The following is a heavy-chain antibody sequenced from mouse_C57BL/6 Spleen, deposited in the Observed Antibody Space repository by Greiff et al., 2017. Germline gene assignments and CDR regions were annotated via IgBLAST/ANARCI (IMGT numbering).Heavy chain of an antibody. CDR2: ISSGSSTI. Sequence: EVQLQESGGGLVKPGGSLKLSCAASGFTFSDYGMHWVRQAPEKGLAWVAYISSGSSTIYYADTVKGRFTISRDNAKNTLFLQMTSLRSEDTAMYYCARRVTAQAHYYAMDYWGQGTSVTVSS. V-gene: IGHV5-17*01. CDR1: GFTFSDYG. D-gene: IGHD3-2*02. CDR3: ARRVTAQAHYYAMDY. J-gene: IGHJ4*01.